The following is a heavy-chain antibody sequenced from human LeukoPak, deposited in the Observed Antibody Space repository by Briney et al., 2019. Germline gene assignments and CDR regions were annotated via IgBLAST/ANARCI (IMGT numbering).Heavy chain of an antibody. CDR1: GFTFKFYW. Sequence: GGSLRLSCAASGFTFKFYWMHWVRQVPGKRPVWVSRINDDGSDTIYADSVRGRFTISRDDAKNTVYLQMNNLRAEDTAVYYCARDNVNYDILTGYSHSYFDYWGQGTLVTVSS. J-gene: IGHJ4*02. CDR2: INDDGSDT. D-gene: IGHD3-9*01. V-gene: IGHV3-74*01. CDR3: ARDNVNYDILTGYSHSYFDY.